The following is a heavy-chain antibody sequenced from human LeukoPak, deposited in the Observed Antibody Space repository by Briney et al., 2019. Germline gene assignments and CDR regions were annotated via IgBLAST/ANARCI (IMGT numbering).Heavy chain of an antibody. CDR3: ARAPGREGGYLSWFDP. CDR1: GGSFSGYS. V-gene: IGHV4-34*01. J-gene: IGHJ5*02. CDR2: INHSGST. Sequence: SETLSLTCAVYGGSFSGYSWSWIRQPPGKGLEWIGEINHSGSTNYNPSLKSRVTISVDTSKNQFSLKLSSVTAADTAVYYCARAPGREGGYLSWFDPWGQGTLVTVSS. D-gene: IGHD3-22*01.